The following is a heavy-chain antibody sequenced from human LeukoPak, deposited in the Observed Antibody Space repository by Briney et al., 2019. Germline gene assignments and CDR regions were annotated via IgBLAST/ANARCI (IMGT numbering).Heavy chain of an antibody. CDR3: ARRGFGGDSLMQSNYWYFDL. J-gene: IGHJ2*01. CDR1: GGPISSYY. CDR2: IYYSGSP. Sequence: PSETLSLTCTVSGGPISSYYWSWIRQPPGKGLEWIGYIYYSGSPNYNPSLKSRVTISVDTSKNQFSLKLSSVTAADTAVYYCARRGFGGDSLMQSNYWYFDLWGRGTLVTVPS. V-gene: IGHV4-59*08. D-gene: IGHD4-17*01.